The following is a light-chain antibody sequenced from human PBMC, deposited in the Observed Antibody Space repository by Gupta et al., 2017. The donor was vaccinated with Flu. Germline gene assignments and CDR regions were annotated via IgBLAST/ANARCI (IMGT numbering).Light chain of an antibody. CDR1: QSVSFS. Sequence: ASLSVSPAVGATPSCSAWQSVSFSLAWYQQKPGQGPGLLMYGASTRATGSPARFSGSGSGSDFTLTISSRQSEDSAVYYCQQYNNWPPFTFGPGTKVEIK. V-gene: IGKV3-15*01. CDR2: GAS. CDR3: QQYNNWPPFT. J-gene: IGKJ3*01.